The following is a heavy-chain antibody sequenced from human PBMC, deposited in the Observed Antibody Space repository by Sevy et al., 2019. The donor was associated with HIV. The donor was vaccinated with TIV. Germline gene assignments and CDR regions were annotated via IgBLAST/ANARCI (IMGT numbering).Heavy chain of an antibody. Sequence: GGSLRLSCAASGFSLETFWIHWVRQAPGKGLEWVGRIKSNSDGGTTDYAAPLEGRFTMSRDDSENKIYLQINNLKMEDTAVYYCATAPGTGYWGQGTLVTVSS. CDR1: GFSLETFW. CDR3: ATAPGTGY. CDR2: IKSNSDGGTT. V-gene: IGHV3-15*01. D-gene: IGHD3-10*01. J-gene: IGHJ4*02.